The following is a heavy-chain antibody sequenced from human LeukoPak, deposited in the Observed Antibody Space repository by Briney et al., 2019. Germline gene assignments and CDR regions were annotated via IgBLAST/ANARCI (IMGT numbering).Heavy chain of an antibody. D-gene: IGHD3-10*01. CDR3: AKGVFGSGSYREYFEQ. CDR1: GFTFNNYA. Sequence: PGGSLRLSCTASGFTFNNYAMSWVRQAPGKGLEWVSASSASGDSPYYADSVKGRFTISRDNSKNTLDLQMNSLRVEDTAVYYCAKGVFGSGSYREYFEQWGQGTLVTVCS. CDR2: SSASGDSP. V-gene: IGHV3-23*01. J-gene: IGHJ1*01.